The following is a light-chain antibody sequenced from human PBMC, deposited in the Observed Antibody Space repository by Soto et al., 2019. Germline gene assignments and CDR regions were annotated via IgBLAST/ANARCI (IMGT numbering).Light chain of an antibody. V-gene: IGKV1-33*01. CDR1: QDINRY. CDR2: DAA. CDR3: QQYDSLPPT. J-gene: IGKJ4*01. Sequence: DIQLTQSPSSLSASEGDRVTITCQASQDINRYVNWYQQQLGKAPKLLMFDAATLESGVPSRFSGSGSGTEFTLTISSLQPEDFATYFCQQYDSLPPTFGGGTKVDIQ.